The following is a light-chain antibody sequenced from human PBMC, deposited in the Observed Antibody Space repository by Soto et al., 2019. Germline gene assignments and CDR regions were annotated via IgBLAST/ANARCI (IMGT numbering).Light chain of an antibody. CDR1: MSNIGRNT. Sequence: QSVLTQPPSTSGAPGQRVTIYCSGSMSNIGRNTVNWYQQLPGTAPKVLMYKDNRRPSGVPDRFSGSKSGTSASLAISGLQSEDVATYYCAAWDVGLEGPIFGGGTKLTVL. CDR3: AAWDVGLEGPI. CDR2: KDN. V-gene: IGLV1-44*01. J-gene: IGLJ2*01.